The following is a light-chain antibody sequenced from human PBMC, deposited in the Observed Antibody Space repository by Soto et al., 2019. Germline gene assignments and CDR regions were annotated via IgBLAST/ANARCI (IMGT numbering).Light chain of an antibody. J-gene: IGKJ3*01. V-gene: IGKV1-5*01. CDR1: QNIDSR. Sequence: DIQMAQSPSTLSASVGDRVTITCRASQNIDSRLAWYQQKPGKAPKLLVYDASTLERGVTSTFSGSGSGTDFTLTITNLQPEDFATYYCQQYNSFSLCTFGPGTKG. CDR3: QQYNSFSLCT. CDR2: DAS.